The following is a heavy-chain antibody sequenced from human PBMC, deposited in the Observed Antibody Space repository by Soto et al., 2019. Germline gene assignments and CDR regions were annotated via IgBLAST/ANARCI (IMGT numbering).Heavy chain of an antibody. J-gene: IGHJ4*02. CDR3: ASHRPEELELRLVPGIIDY. D-gene: IGHD1-7*01. Sequence: GGSLRLSCAASGFTFSDYYMSWIRQAPGKGLEWVSYISSSGSTIYYADSVKGRFTISRDNAKNSLYLQMNSLRAEDTAVYYCASHRPEELELRLVPGIIDYWGQGTLVTVSS. CDR1: GFTFSDYY. CDR2: ISSSGSTI. V-gene: IGHV3-11*01.